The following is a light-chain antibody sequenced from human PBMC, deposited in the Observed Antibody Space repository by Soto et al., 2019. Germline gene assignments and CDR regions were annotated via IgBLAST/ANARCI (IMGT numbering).Light chain of an antibody. CDR2: GNN. CDR1: SSNIGAGYD. J-gene: IGLJ2*01. Sequence: QSVLTQPPSVSGAPGQRVTISCTGSSSNIGAGYDVHWYQQLPGTTPKFLIYGNNNRPSGGPDRFSGSKSGISASLAITGLQAEDEADYYCQSYDSGLGGPHVIFGGGTKVTVL. V-gene: IGLV1-40*01. CDR3: QSYDSGLGGPHVI.